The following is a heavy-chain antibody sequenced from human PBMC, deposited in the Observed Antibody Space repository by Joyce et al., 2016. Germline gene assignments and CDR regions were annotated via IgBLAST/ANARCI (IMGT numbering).Heavy chain of an antibody. D-gene: IGHD2-15*01. CDR3: AREAYVCSGGGCYSSWFDP. Sequence: QVQLVQSGAEVKKPGASVKVSCKASGYTFPNHGISWVRQAPGQGLEWMGWISDYNGNTNYEQKLQGRITMTTDTSTSTAYMEGRGLRSDYTAVYYCAREAYVCSGGGCYSSWFDPWGQGTLVTVSS. V-gene: IGHV1-18*01. CDR2: ISDYNGNT. CDR1: GYTFPNHG. J-gene: IGHJ5*02.